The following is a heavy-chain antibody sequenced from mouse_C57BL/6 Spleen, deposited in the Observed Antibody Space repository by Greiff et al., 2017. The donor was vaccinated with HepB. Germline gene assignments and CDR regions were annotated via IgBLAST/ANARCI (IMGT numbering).Heavy chain of an antibody. CDR2: INPSNGGT. D-gene: IGHD4-1*01. V-gene: IGHV1-53*01. CDR1: GYTFTSYW. J-gene: IGHJ4*01. CDR3: SRGLGGAYYDAMDY. Sequence: VQLQQPGTELVKPGASVKLSCKASGYTFTSYWMHWVKQRPGQGLEWIGNINPSNGGTNYNEKFKSKATMTVDKSTSTAYMQLSSLTSEDSAVYYCSRGLGGAYYDAMDYWGQGTSVTVSS.